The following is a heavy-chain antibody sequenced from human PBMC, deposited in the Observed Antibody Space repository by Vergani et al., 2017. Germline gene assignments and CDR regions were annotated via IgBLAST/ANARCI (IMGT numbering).Heavy chain of an antibody. Sequence: LVESGGGLVQPGGSLRLSCAASGFSFSTYGMHWVRQAPGRGLEWVAFLRYDGSNEYYGDAVKGRFIISRDNSKNMLSLEMHSLRPEDTAVYYCANSYCSSLSCYAFYGMEVWGQGTTVTVSS. CDR2: LRYDGSNE. D-gene: IGHD2-2*01. CDR3: ANSYCSSLSCYAFYGMEV. CDR1: GFSFSTYG. V-gene: IGHV3-30*02. J-gene: IGHJ6*02.